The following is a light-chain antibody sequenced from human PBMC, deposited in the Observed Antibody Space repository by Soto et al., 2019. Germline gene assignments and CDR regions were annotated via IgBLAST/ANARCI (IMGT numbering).Light chain of an antibody. CDR1: QSVSSN. J-gene: IGKJ2*01. Sequence: EIVMTQSPATLSVSPGERATLSCRASQSVSSNLAWYQQKPGQAPTLLIYGASTRATGIPARFSGSGSGTEFTLTISSLQSGDFAVYYCQQYNNWPPLYTFGQGTKLEIK. V-gene: IGKV3-15*01. CDR3: QQYNNWPPLYT. CDR2: GAS.